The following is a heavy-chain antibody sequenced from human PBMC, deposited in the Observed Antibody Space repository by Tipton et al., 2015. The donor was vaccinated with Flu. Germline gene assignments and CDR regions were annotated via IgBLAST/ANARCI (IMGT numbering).Heavy chain of an antibody. V-gene: IGHV3-48*03. Sequence: SLRLSCAASGFTFSSYEMNWVRQAPGKGLEWVSYISSSGSTIYYADSVKGRFTISRDNAKNSLYLQMNSLRAEDTAVYYCAREGYKAPNYYYYGMDVWGQGTTVTVSS. CDR2: ISSSGSTI. D-gene: IGHD5-24*01. CDR3: AREGYKAPNYYYYGMDV. CDR1: GFTFSSYE. J-gene: IGHJ6*02.